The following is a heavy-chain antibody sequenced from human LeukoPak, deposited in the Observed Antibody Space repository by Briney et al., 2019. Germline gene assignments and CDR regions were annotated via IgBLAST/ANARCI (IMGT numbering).Heavy chain of an antibody. CDR2: IRYGSNK. V-gene: IGHV3-30*02. D-gene: IGHD4-17*01. CDR1: GFTFSSYG. J-gene: IGHJ4*02. CDR3: AKGNYGEKIDY. Sequence: GGSLRPSCAASGFTFSSYGMHWVRQAPGKGLEWVAFIRYGSNKYYADSVKGRFVISRDNSKNTLYLQMNSLGVEDTAIYYCAKGNYGEKIDYWGPGTLVTVSS.